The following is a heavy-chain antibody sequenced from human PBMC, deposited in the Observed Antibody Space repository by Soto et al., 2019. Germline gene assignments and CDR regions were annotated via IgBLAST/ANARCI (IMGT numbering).Heavy chain of an antibody. J-gene: IGHJ4*02. D-gene: IGHD5-18*01. CDR1: GGSFSGYY. CDR3: ARRKSDGPVQLWFTVDY. CDR2: INHSGST. Sequence: PSETLSLTCAVYGGSFSGYYWSWIRQPPGKGLEWIGEINHSGSTNYNPSLKSRVTISVDTSKNQFSLKLSSVTAADTAVYYCARRKSDGPVQLWFTVDYWGQGTLVTAPQ. V-gene: IGHV4-34*01.